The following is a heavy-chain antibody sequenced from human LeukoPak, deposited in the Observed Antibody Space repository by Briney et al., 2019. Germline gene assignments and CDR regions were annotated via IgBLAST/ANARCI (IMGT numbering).Heavy chain of an antibody. Sequence: SETLSLTCAVYGSSFSGYYWSWIRQPPGKGLEWIGEIHHSGSTNSNPSLKSRVTISVDTSKNQFSLKLRSVTAADTAVYYCARKSSGYYFDYWGQGTLVTVSS. J-gene: IGHJ4*02. CDR1: GSSFSGYY. CDR2: IHHSGST. D-gene: IGHD3-22*01. V-gene: IGHV4-34*01. CDR3: ARKSSGYYFDY.